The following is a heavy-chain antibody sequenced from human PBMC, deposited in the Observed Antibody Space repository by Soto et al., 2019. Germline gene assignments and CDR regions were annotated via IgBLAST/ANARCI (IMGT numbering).Heavy chain of an antibody. CDR3: ARLGKYNDILTGYNKDGFGI. Sequence: GGSLRLSCAASGFTFSSYSMNWVRQAPGKGLEWVSYISSSSSTIYYADSVKGRFTISRDNAKNSLYLQMNSLRAEDTAVYYCARLGKYNDILTGYNKDGFGIWGQGTMVTVSS. V-gene: IGHV3-48*01. CDR2: ISSSSSTI. D-gene: IGHD3-9*01. CDR1: GFTFSSYS. J-gene: IGHJ3*02.